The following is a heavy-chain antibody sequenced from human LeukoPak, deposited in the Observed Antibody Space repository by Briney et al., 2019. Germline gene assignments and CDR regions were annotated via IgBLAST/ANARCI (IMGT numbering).Heavy chain of an antibody. J-gene: IGHJ4*02. CDR1: GFTFSSYA. Sequence: GGSLRLSCAASGFTFSSYAMHWVRQAPGKGLEWVAVISYDGSNKYYADPVKGRFTISRDNSKNTLYLQMNSLRAEDTAVYYCAGSSGWYRFDYWGQGTLVTVSS. D-gene: IGHD6-19*01. CDR2: ISYDGSNK. CDR3: AGSSGWYRFDY. V-gene: IGHV3-30-3*01.